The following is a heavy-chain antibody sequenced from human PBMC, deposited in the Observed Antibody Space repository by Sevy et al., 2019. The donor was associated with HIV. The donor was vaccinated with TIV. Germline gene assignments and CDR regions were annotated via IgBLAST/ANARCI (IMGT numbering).Heavy chain of an antibody. V-gene: IGHV3-30*03. CDR2: ISYDGNIK. CDR1: VFNFKTHG. J-gene: IGHJ4*02. Sequence: GGSLRLSCAASVFNFKTHGMHWVRQAPGKGLEWVAVISYDGNIKYYVDSVKGRFTVSRDNSNNTLFLQMNSLRVEDTAVYYCVRDQGSYHYIPGGYWGQGTLLAVSS. CDR3: VRDQGSYHYIPGGY. D-gene: IGHD3-16*02.